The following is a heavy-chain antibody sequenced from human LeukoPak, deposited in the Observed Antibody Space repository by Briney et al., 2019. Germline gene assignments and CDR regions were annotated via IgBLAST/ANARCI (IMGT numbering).Heavy chain of an antibody. J-gene: IGHJ6*02. Sequence: SETLSLTCTVSGGSISSYYWSWIRQPPGKGLEWIGYIYYSGSTNYNPSLKSRVTISVDTSKNQFSLKLSSVTAADTAVYYCARDGPVSGISYYYYGMDVWGQGTTVTVSS. D-gene: IGHD2/OR15-2a*01. CDR2: IYYSGST. V-gene: IGHV4-59*01. CDR3: ARDGPVSGISYYYYGMDV. CDR1: GGSISSYY.